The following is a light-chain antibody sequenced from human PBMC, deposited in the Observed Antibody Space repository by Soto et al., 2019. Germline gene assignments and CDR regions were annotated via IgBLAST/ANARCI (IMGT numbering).Light chain of an antibody. CDR2: GNS. V-gene: IGLV1-40*01. CDR3: QSYDSSLSAVV. Sequence: QSVLTQPPSVSGAPGQRVTISCTGSSSNIGAGYDVHWYQQLPGTAPKLLIYGNSNPPSAVPDRFSGSKSGTSASLAITGLQAEDEADSYCQSYDSSLSAVVFAGGTQLTVL. J-gene: IGLJ2*01. CDR1: SSNIGAGYD.